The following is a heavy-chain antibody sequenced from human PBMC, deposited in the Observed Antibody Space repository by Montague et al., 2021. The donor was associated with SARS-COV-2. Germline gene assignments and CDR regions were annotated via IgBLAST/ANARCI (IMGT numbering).Heavy chain of an antibody. Sequence: TLSLTCTVSGGSISSASFYWTWIRQSAGKGLEWIGRIQASGITNYNPSLKSRVAMSVDTSKNQFSLSLNSVTAADTATYFCARGLNWNYVPDYWGEGTLVTV. CDR1: GGSISSASFY. D-gene: IGHD1-7*01. V-gene: IGHV4-61*02. CDR3: ARGLNWNYVPDY. CDR2: IQASGIT. J-gene: IGHJ4*02.